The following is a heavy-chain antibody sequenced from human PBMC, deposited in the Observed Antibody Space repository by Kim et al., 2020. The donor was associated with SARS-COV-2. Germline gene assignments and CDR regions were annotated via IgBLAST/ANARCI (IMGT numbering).Heavy chain of an antibody. CDR1: GFSFNSYE. CDR3: AREIQFTPDAFHI. CDR2: ISANGRGT. J-gene: IGHJ3*02. V-gene: IGHV3-48*03. Sequence: GGSLRLSCEASGFSFNSYEMSWVRQAPGKGLEWLSYISANGRGTIYSDSVKGRFTISRDNTKNSLYLQMNSLRVEDTAIYYCAREIQFTPDAFHIWGQGTMVTVSP.